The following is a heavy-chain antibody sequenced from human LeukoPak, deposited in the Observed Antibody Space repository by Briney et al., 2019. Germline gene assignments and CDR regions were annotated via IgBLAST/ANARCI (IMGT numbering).Heavy chain of an antibody. CDR3: AKDGGGSLEWLPPMDV. Sequence: GGSLRLSCAASGFTFSNHAMGWVRQAPGKGLEWVSSITGSGASTYYGDSVKGRFTISRDNSKNTLYLQMNRLRAEDTAVYYCAKDGGGSLEWLPPMDVWGQGTTVTVSS. CDR1: GFTFSNHA. CDR2: ITGSGAST. D-gene: IGHD3-3*01. J-gene: IGHJ6*02. V-gene: IGHV3-23*01.